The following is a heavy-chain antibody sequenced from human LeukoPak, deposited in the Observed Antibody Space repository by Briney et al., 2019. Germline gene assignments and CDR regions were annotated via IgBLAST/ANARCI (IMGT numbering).Heavy chain of an antibody. CDR2: ISYDGSNK. CDR3: ARDRGYCSSTSCYDCAFDI. D-gene: IGHD2-2*01. CDR1: GFTFSSYA. V-gene: IGHV3-30*04. Sequence: GGSLRLSCAASGFTFSSYAMHWVRQAPGKGLEWVAVISYDGSNKYYAGSVKGRFTIPRDNSKNTLYLQMNSLRAEDTAVYYCARDRGYCSSTSCYDCAFDIWGQGTMVTVSS. J-gene: IGHJ3*02.